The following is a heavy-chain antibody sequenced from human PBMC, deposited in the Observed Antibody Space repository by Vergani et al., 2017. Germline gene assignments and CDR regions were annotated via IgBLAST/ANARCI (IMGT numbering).Heavy chain of an antibody. CDR2: IIPIFGTA. V-gene: IGHV1-69*12. J-gene: IGHJ4*02. CDR1: GGTFSSYA. CDR3: ARSYYDSSGFYPFDY. D-gene: IGHD3-22*01. Sequence: QVQLVQSGAEVKKPGSSVKVSCKASGGTFSSYAISWVRQAPGQGLEWMGGIIPIFGTANYAQKFQGRVTITADESTSTAYMELSSLRSDDWAVYYCARSYYDSSGFYPFDYWGQGTMVTVSS.